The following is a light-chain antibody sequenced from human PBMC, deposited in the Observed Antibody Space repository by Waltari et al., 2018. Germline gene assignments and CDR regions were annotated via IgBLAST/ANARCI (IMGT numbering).Light chain of an antibody. V-gene: IGLV2-14*01. Sequence: QSALTQPASVSGSPGQSITISCTGTSSDVGAYNYVSWYQQHPGKAPKFMIYEVSIRPAGVSKRFSGSKSGNTASLTISGLQAEDEADYYCTSYSASTLGVFGTGTKVTVL. CDR1: SSDVGAYNY. CDR2: EVS. J-gene: IGLJ1*01. CDR3: TSYSASTLGV.